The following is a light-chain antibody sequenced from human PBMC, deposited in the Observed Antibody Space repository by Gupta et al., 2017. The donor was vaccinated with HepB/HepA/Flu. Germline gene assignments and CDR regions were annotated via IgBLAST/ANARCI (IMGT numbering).Light chain of an antibody. J-gene: IGKJ1*01. CDR3: QQSYSTPGT. V-gene: IGKV1-39*01. CDR2: GAS. Sequence: DIQMTQSPSSLSASVGDRVTITCRASQSIRNYLNWYQQKPGRAPKLLIYGASNLQNGGPSTFSGSGSGTDFTLTISSLQPEDFATYYCQQSYSTPGTFGQGTMVEMK. CDR1: QSIRNY.